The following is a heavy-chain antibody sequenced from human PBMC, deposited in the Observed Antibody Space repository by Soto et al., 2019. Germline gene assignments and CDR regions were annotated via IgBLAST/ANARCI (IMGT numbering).Heavy chain of an antibody. CDR1: GFTFRSYL. D-gene: IGHD6-19*01. J-gene: IGHJ4*02. CDR2: INSDGSHT. CDR3: ARLGYSSGWDY. Sequence: GGSLRLACAASGFTFRSYLMHGARQAPGKGLLWVSRINSDGSHTIYADSVKGRFTISRDNAKNTLYLQMNSLRAEDTAVYYCARLGYSSGWDYWGKGTLVTVSS. V-gene: IGHV3-74*01.